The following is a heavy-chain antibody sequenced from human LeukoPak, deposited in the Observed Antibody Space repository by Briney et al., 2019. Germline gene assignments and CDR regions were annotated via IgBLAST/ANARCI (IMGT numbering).Heavy chain of an antibody. V-gene: IGHV3-21*04. CDR1: GFTFDDYG. CDR2: ISSGSSYI. J-gene: IGHJ3*02. CDR3: ARGANWNYFGAFDI. D-gene: IGHD1-7*01. Sequence: KTGGSLRLSCAASGFTFDDYGMSWVRQAPGKGLEWVSSISSGSSYIYYADSVKGRFTISRDNAKNSLYLQMNSLRAEDTAVYYCARGANWNYFGAFDIWGQGTLVAVSS.